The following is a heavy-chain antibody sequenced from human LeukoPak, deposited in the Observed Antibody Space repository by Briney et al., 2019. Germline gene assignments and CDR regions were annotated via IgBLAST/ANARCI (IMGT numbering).Heavy chain of an antibody. CDR1: GGSISSGGYY. Sequence: PSETLSLTCTVSGGSISSGGYYWSWIRQHPGKGLEWFGYIYYSGSTYYNPSLKSRVTISVDTSKNQFSLKLSSVTAADTAVYYCARESWNYYFDYWGQGTLVTVSS. CDR2: IYYSGST. V-gene: IGHV4-31*03. D-gene: IGHD1-7*01. J-gene: IGHJ4*02. CDR3: ARESWNYYFDY.